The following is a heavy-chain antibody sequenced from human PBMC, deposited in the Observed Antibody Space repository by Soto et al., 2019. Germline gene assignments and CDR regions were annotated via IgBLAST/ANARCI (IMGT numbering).Heavy chain of an antibody. D-gene: IGHD1-26*01. V-gene: IGHV3-11*01. CDR3: AKRIVGTTGHAFDV. J-gene: IGHJ6*02. Sequence: QVQLVESGGGLVKPGGSLRLSCAASGFTFSDFHMIWVRQAPGQGLEWISYIYRGGSTVSYADSVQGRFTISRDNAKNSLYLHLDSLRVEDTAVDYCAKRIVGTTGHAFDVWGQGSTVTISS. CDR2: IYRGGSTV. CDR1: GFTFSDFH.